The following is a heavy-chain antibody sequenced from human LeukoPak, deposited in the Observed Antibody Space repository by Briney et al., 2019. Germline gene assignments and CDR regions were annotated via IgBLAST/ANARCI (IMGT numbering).Heavy chain of an antibody. D-gene: IGHD3-3*01. CDR3: ARERERGSLEWLLEY. Sequence: GGSLRLSCTASGFTLSDYYMSWIRQVPGKGLAWVSYISSSGSMYYSHSVTGRFTISRDNAKNSLYLQMNSLRAEDTAVYYCARERERGSLEWLLEYWGQGTLVTVSS. CDR1: GFTLSDYY. J-gene: IGHJ4*02. V-gene: IGHV3-11*01. CDR2: ISSSGSM.